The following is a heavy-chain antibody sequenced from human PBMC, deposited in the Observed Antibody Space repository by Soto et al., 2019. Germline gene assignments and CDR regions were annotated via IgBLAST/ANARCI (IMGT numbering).Heavy chain of an antibody. D-gene: IGHD3-22*01. J-gene: IGHJ4*02. CDR3: ARGKSYYDISGYFYSEY. Sequence: QVQMVQSGAEVKKPGASVKVSCKASNYTFSSYGINWVRQAPGQGLEWMGWLSVNNGNTNSAQKFQGRVTMTADAATTTASMELWKLTSGGSAVYYCARGKSYYDISGYFYSEYWGQGTVVTVS. V-gene: IGHV1-18*01. CDR1: NYTFSSYG. CDR2: LSVNNGNT.